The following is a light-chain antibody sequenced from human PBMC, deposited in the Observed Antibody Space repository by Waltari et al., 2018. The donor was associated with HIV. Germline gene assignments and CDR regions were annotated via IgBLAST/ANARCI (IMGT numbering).Light chain of an antibody. CDR2: AAS. CDR1: QHIRGH. CDR3: QQTFSAPFT. J-gene: IGKJ3*01. Sequence: IQMTQSPSTLSASVGDRITLTCRASQHIRGHLNWFQQRPGKAPRLLMYAASSLQSGVPSRFSGSASGTDFTLTISSLQPEDFATYYCQQTFSAPFTFGPGTKVDIK. V-gene: IGKV1-39*01.